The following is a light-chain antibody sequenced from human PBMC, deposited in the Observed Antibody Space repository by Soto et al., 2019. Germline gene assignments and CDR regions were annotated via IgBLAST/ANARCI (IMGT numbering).Light chain of an antibody. Sequence: EILMTQSPATLSVSPGEGATLSCRASQSVSNSLAWYQQKRGQAPRLLIYTASTRATGIPARFSGSGSGTDFSLTISSLRSEDFAVYYCQQYDNWTLTFGQGTRLEIK. J-gene: IGKJ5*01. CDR2: TAS. CDR3: QQYDNWTLT. V-gene: IGKV3-15*01. CDR1: QSVSNS.